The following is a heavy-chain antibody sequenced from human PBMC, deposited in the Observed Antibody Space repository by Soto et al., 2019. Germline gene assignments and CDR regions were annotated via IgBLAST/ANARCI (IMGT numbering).Heavy chain of an antibody. CDR2: INHSGST. Sequence: SETLSLTCAVYGGSFSGYYWSWIRQPPGKGLEWIGEINHSGSTNSNPSLKSRVTISVDTSKNQFSLKLSSVTAADTAVYYCARGTLLWFGDSAIRYGMDVWGQGTTVTVSS. CDR1: GGSFSGYY. V-gene: IGHV4-34*01. CDR3: ARGTLLWFGDSAIRYGMDV. D-gene: IGHD3-10*01. J-gene: IGHJ6*02.